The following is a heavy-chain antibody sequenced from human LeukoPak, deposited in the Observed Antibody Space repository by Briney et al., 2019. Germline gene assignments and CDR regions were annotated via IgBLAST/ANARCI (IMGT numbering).Heavy chain of an antibody. CDR3: ALTDGSGSYWLY. CDR2: ISGSGGNT. D-gene: IGHD3-10*01. Sequence: GGSLRLSCAASGFTFSSYAMSWVRQAPGKGLEWVSAISGSGGNTYYADSVRGRFTISRDNSRNMLYLQMSSLRAEDTAVYYCALTDGSGSYWLYWGRGTLVTVSA. J-gene: IGHJ4*02. V-gene: IGHV3-23*01. CDR1: GFTFSSYA.